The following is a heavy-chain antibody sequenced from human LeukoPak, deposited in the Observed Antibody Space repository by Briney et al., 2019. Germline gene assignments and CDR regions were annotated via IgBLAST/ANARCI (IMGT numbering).Heavy chain of an antibody. J-gene: IGHJ6*03. D-gene: IGHD4-23*01. V-gene: IGHV4-34*01. CDR3: ARGSKRTVVTPGYYYYMDV. CDR2: INHSGST. Sequence: SETLSLTCAVYGGSFSGYYWSWIRQPPGKGLEWIGEINHSGSTNYNPSLKSRVTISVDTSKNQFSLKLSSVTAADTAVYYCARGSKRTVVTPGYYYYMDVWGKGTTVTVSS. CDR1: GGSFSGYY.